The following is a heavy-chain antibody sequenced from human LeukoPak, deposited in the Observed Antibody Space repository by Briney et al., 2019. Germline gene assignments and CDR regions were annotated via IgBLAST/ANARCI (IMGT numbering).Heavy chain of an antibody. CDR2: ISSSSRTI. D-gene: IGHD3-10*01. Sequence: GGSLRLSCAASGFTFSAYNMNWVRQAPGKGLEWISYISSSSRTIYYADSVKGRFTISRDNAENSLYLQMNSLRAEDTAVYFCARDSRLYGSGSYYNPPDYWGQGTLVTVSS. CDR3: ARDSRLYGSGSYYNPPDY. V-gene: IGHV3-48*04. J-gene: IGHJ4*02. CDR1: GFTFSAYN.